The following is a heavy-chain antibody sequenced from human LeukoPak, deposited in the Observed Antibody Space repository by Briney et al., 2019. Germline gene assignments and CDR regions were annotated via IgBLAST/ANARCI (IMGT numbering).Heavy chain of an antibody. V-gene: IGHV3-7*01. CDR2: IKQDGSEK. CDR3: AKDDGAAAANRQSAGAFDI. J-gene: IGHJ3*02. CDR1: GFTFSSYW. Sequence: PGGSLRLSCAASGFTFSSYWMSWVRQAPGKGLEWVANIKQDGSEKYYVDSVKGRFTISRDNAKNSVYLQMNSLRVEDTAVYYCAKDDGAAAANRQSAGAFDIWGQGTMVTVSS. D-gene: IGHD6-13*01.